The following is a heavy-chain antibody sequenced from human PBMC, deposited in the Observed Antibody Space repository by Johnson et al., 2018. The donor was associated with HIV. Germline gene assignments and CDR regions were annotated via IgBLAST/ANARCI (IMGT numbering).Heavy chain of an antibody. CDR3: AKDQYRKLTTVAGI. CDR2: ISYDGSNT. V-gene: IGHV3-30*18. D-gene: IGHD4-17*01. CDR1: GFTLSNYG. J-gene: IGHJ3*02. Sequence: QMQLVESGGGVVQPGRSLRLSCAASGFTLSNYGIHWVRQAPGQGLEWVALISYDGSNTYYADSVRGRFTLSRDNSKNTVYLQINSLRAEDTAVYYCAKDQYRKLTTVAGIWGQGTMVTVSS.